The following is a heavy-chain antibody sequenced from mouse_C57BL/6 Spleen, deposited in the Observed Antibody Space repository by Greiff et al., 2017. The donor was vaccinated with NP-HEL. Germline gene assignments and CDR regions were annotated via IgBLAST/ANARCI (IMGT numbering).Heavy chain of an antibody. V-gene: IGHV5-17*01. D-gene: IGHD1-1*01. CDR2: ISSGSSTI. J-gene: IGHJ4*01. Sequence: EVQLVESGGGLVKPGGSLKLSCAASGFTFSDYGMHWVRQAPEKGLEWVAYISSGSSTIYYADTGKGRFTISRDNAKNTLFLQMTSLRSEDTAMYYCARFYYERHYAMDYWGQGTSVTVSS. CDR3: ARFYYERHYAMDY. CDR1: GFTFSDYG.